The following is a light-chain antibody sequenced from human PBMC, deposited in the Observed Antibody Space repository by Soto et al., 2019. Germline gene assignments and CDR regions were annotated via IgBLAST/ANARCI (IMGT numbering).Light chain of an antibody. J-gene: IGKJ2*01. Sequence: EIVLTQSPGTLSLSPGERATLSCRASQSVSTSYLAWYQQTPGQAPRLLIYGASSRATGIPDRFSGSGSGTDCTLTISRLEPEDFAVYYCQQYGSSPLYTFGQGTKLEIK. V-gene: IGKV3-20*01. CDR3: QQYGSSPLYT. CDR1: QSVSTSY. CDR2: GAS.